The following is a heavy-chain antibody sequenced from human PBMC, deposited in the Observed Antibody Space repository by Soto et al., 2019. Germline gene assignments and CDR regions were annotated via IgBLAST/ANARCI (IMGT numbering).Heavy chain of an antibody. CDR3: ARAYSSRPPGMDV. CDR1: GGTFSSYT. V-gene: IGHV1-69*02. Sequence: ASVKVSCKASGGTFSSYTISWVRQAPGQGLEWMGRIIPILGIANYAQKFQGRVTITADESTSTAYMELSSLRSEDTAVYYCARAYSSRPPGMDVWGQGTTVTVSS. CDR2: IIPILGIA. J-gene: IGHJ6*02. D-gene: IGHD6-13*01.